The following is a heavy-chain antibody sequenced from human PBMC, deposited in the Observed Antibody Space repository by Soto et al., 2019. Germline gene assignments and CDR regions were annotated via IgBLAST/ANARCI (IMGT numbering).Heavy chain of an antibody. CDR2: IYYSGST. D-gene: IGHD2-2*02. CDR3: ARGEIVVVPAAILLDYYYYYGMDV. Sequence: SETLSLTCTVSGGSVSSGSYYWSWIRQPPGKGLEWIGYIYYSGSTNYNPSLKSRVTISVDTSKNQFSLKLSSVTAADTAVYYCARGEIVVVPAAILLDYYYYYGMDVWGQGATVTVSS. CDR1: GGSVSSGSYY. V-gene: IGHV4-61*01. J-gene: IGHJ6*02.